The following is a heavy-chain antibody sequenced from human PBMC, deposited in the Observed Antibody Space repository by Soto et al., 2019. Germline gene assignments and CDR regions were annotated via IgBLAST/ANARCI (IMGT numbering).Heavy chain of an antibody. CDR1: GHTLTNFW. D-gene: IGHD3-9*01. J-gene: IGHJ6*02. CDR2: IYPGDSDT. CDR3: AKDFEAGRPYYGMDV. V-gene: IGHV5-51*01. Sequence: PGESLKISCKASGHTLTNFWIGWVRQMPGKGLEWMGIIYPGDSDTRYSPSFQGQVTISADKSISTAYLQMDSLRAEDTAVYYCAKDFEAGRPYYGMDVWGQGTTVTVSS.